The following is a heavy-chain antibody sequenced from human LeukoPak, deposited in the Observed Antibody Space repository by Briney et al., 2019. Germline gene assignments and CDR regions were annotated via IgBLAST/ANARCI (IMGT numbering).Heavy chain of an antibody. Sequence: GGSLRLSCAASGFTFTSYWMTWVRQAPGKGLEWVATMKQDGSEKYYVDSVKGRLTILRDNAKNSLFLQLNSLRAEDTAVYYCARDSDIVVVIPNDYWGQGTLVTVSS. CDR2: MKQDGSEK. J-gene: IGHJ4*02. CDR1: GFTFTSYW. V-gene: IGHV3-7*01. CDR3: ARDSDIVVVIPNDY. D-gene: IGHD3-22*01.